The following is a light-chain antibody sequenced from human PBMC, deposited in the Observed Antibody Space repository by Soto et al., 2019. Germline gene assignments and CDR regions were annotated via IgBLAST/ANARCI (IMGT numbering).Light chain of an antibody. J-gene: IGLJ2*01. V-gene: IGLV1-40*01. CDR1: SSNIGAGYD. CDR2: GNS. CDR3: QSYDSSLDVV. Sequence: QSVLTQPPSVSGPPGQRVTISCTGSSSNIGAGYDVHWYQQLPGTAPKLLIYGNSNRPSGVPDRFSGSKSGTSASLAITGLQAEDEADYYCQSYDSSLDVVFGGGTQLTVL.